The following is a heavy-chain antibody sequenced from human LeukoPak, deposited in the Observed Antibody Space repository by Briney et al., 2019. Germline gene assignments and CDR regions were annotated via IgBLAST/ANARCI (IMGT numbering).Heavy chain of an antibody. D-gene: IGHD3-10*01. J-gene: IGHJ4*02. V-gene: IGHV1-69*13. CDR3: ARGPYGSGNYLHYFDY. CDR2: IIPMFGTA. CDR1: GGTSISYA. Sequence: SVKVSCKASGGTSISYAINWVRQAPGQGLEWMGEIIPMFGTATYAQKFQGRVTITADESTSTAYMELSSLRSEDTAVYYCARGPYGSGNYLHYFDYWGQGTPVTVSS.